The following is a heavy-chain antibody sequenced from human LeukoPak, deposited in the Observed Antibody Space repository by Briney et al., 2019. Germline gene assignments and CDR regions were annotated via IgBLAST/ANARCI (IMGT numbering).Heavy chain of an antibody. CDR1: GGSFSGYY. V-gene: IGHV4-34*01. J-gene: IGHJ4*02. Sequence: SETLSLTCAVYGGSFSGYYWSWIRQPPGKGLEWIGEINHSGSTNYNPSLKSRVTISVDTSKNQFSLKLSSVTAADTAVYYCARGWVAVAGFDYWGQGTLVTVSS. CDR2: INHSGST. D-gene: IGHD6-19*01. CDR3: ARGWVAVAGFDY.